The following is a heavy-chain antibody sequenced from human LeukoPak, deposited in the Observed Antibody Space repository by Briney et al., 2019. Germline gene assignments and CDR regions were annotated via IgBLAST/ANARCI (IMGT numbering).Heavy chain of an antibody. D-gene: IGHD4-17*01. J-gene: IGHJ4*02. V-gene: IGHV4-4*08. Sequence: KTSETLSLTCSASGVSISSFYWNWIRQPPRKGPEWVGYIHSGGSTASNPSLRSRITFSIDTSKNQVSLRLTSVTATDTAVYYCARRRGNFGEGEFDYWGQGIPVTVST. CDR1: GVSISSFY. CDR3: ARRRGNFGEGEFDY. CDR2: IHSGGST.